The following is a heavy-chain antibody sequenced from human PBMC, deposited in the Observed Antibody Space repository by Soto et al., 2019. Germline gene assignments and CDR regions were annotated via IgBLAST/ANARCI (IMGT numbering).Heavy chain of an antibody. Sequence: GGSLRLSCAASGFTFSSYGMHWVRQAPGKGLEWVAFISYDGNNEYYADSVKGRFTISRDNSKNTLYLQMNSLRAEDTAVYYCAKDLRYRLLVATGFEYWGQGTLVTVSS. CDR3: AKDLRYRLLVATGFEY. V-gene: IGHV3-30*18. D-gene: IGHD5-12*01. CDR2: ISYDGNNE. J-gene: IGHJ4*02. CDR1: GFTFSSYG.